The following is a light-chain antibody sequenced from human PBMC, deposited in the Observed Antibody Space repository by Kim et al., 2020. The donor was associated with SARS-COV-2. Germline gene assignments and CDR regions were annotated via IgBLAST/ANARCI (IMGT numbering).Light chain of an antibody. Sequence: SSELTQDPAVSVALGQTVRITCQGDSLRSYYASWYQQKPGQAPVLVIYGKNNRPSGIPDRFSGSSSGNTASLTITGAQAEDEADYYCNSRERVFGGGTQL. V-gene: IGLV3-19*01. CDR3: NSRERV. CDR2: GKN. J-gene: IGLJ2*01. CDR1: SLRSYY.